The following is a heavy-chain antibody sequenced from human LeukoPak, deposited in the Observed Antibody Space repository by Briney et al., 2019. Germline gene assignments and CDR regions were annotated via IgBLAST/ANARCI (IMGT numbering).Heavy chain of an antibody. Sequence: SETLSLTCTVSGGSISSYYWSWIRQPPGKGLEWIGYIYYSGSTNYNPSLKSRVTISVDTSKNQFSLKLSSVTAADTAVYYCARGDYHYYMDVWGKGTTVTISS. CDR2: IYYSGST. CDR1: GGSISSYY. J-gene: IGHJ6*03. V-gene: IGHV4-59*01. CDR3: ARGDYHYYMDV.